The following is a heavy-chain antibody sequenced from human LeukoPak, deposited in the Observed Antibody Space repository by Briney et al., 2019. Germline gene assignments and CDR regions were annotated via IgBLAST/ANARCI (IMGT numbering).Heavy chain of an antibody. D-gene: IGHD6-19*01. CDR1: GFTFSSYT. V-gene: IGHV3-23*01. CDR2: ISDSGGST. Sequence: GVSLRLSCAASGFTFSSYTMNWVRQAPGKGLEWVSTISDSGGSTHYADSVKGRFVISRDKSKNTVNLQMNSLRVEDTAVYYCARDAGYSSGWLDFDYWGQGTLVTVSS. CDR3: ARDAGYSSGWLDFDY. J-gene: IGHJ4*02.